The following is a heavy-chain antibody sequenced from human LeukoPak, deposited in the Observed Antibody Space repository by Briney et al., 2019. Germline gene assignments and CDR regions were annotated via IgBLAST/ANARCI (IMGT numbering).Heavy chain of an antibody. Sequence: SETLSLTCTVSGGSISSSSYYWGWIRQPPGKGLEWIGSIYYSGSTYYNPSLKSRVTISVDTSKNQFSLKLSSVTAADTAVYYCARLNSSGYYLHLSFDYWGQGTLVTVSS. V-gene: IGHV4-39*01. J-gene: IGHJ4*02. CDR1: GGSISSSSYY. D-gene: IGHD3-22*01. CDR3: ARLNSSGYYLHLSFDY. CDR2: IYYSGST.